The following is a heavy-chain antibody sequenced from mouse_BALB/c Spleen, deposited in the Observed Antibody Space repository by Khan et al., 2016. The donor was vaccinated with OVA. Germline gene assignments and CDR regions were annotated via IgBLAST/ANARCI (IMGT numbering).Heavy chain of an antibody. V-gene: IGHV3-2*02. D-gene: IGHD1-1*01. Sequence: EVQLQESGPGLVKPSQSLSLTCTVTGYSITSDYAWNWIRQFPGNKLEWMGYISYSGNTKYNPSLKSRISITRDTSENQFFLQLNSVTIEDTATDYCARIYGGDFDYWGQGTTLTVSS. CDR1: GYSITSDYA. CDR2: ISYSGNT. J-gene: IGHJ2*01. CDR3: ARIYGGDFDY.